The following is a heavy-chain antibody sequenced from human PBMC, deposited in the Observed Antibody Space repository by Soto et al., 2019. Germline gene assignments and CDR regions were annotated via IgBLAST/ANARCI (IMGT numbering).Heavy chain of an antibody. CDR3: TRPHYSGSSQEGY. CDR1: GITFSDHY. CDR2: SRNQAKSYTI. Sequence: EVQLVESGGGLVQPGGSLRLSCAASGITFSDHYIDWVRQAPGKGLEWVGRSRNQAKSYTIDYAASVKGRFTISRDDSKNSLYLQMNILKIEDKAVYYCTRPHYSGSSQEGYWGQGTLVTVSS. D-gene: IGHD1-26*01. J-gene: IGHJ4*02. V-gene: IGHV3-72*01.